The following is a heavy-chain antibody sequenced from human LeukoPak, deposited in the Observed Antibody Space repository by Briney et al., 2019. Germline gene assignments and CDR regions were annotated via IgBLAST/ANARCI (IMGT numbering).Heavy chain of an antibody. D-gene: IGHD1-1*01. Sequence: GGSLRLSCVGSGFRFSYHWMHWVRQAPGKGLVWVSRINNVGSTTNYADFVEGRFTISRDNAKNTLYLQMNSLRVEDTAVYYCARDYNWNPPDYWGQGTLVTVSS. J-gene: IGHJ4*02. CDR2: INNVGSTT. V-gene: IGHV3-74*01. CDR1: GFRFSYHW. CDR3: ARDYNWNPPDY.